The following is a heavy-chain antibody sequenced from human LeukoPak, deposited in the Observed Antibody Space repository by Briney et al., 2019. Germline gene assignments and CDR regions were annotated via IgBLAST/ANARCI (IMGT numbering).Heavy chain of an antibody. D-gene: IGHD3-10*01. V-gene: IGHV3-15*01. CDR1: GFTFSNAW. Sequence: PGGSLRLSCAASGFTFSNAWMSWVRQAPGKGLEWVGRIKSKTDSGTTDYAAPVKGRFTISRDDSKNTLYLQMNSLKTEDTAVYYCTTGGYYGSGSYYPNWGQGTLVTVSS. CDR3: TTGGYYGSGSYYPN. J-gene: IGHJ4*02. CDR2: IKSKTDSGTT.